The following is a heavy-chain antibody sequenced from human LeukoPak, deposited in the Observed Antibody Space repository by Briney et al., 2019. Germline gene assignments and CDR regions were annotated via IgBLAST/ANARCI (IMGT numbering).Heavy chain of an antibody. CDR3: ARGIEGGLDP. Sequence: GGSLRLSCAASGFTFSRYDIHWARQVPGNGLEWVSVISSGGDTYYAGSVKGRFIISRENAKNSVYLQMNSLRVGDTALYYCARGIEGGLDPWGQGALVTVSS. CDR1: GFTFSRYD. CDR2: ISSGGDT. D-gene: IGHD3-16*01. J-gene: IGHJ5*02. V-gene: IGHV3-13*01.